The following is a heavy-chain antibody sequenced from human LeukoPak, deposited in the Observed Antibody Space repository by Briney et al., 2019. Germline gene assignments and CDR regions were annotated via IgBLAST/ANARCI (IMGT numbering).Heavy chain of an antibody. V-gene: IGHV1-8*01. Sequence: ASVKVSCKASGYTFTSYDINWVRQATGQGLEWMGWMNPNSGNTGYAQKFQGRVTMTRNTSISTAYMELSSLRSEDTAVYFCARHSSRGHYYEFDFWGQGSLVTVSS. CDR2: MNPNSGNT. CDR1: GYTFTSYD. D-gene: IGHD3-22*01. J-gene: IGHJ4*02. CDR3: ARHSSRGHYYEFDF.